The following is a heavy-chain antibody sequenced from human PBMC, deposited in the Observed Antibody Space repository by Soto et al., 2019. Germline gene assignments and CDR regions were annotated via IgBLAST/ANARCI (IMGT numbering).Heavy chain of an antibody. CDR1: GVSISHNSYY. CDR2: IYYSGST. Sequence: SETLSLTCTVFGVSISHNSYYWGWIRQPPGKGLEWIGSIYYSGSTYYNPSLKSRVTVSVDTSKNQFSLKLSSATAADTAVYYCARHFSSGWVYHYGLDVWGQGTTVTVSS. J-gene: IGHJ6*02. CDR3: ARHFSSGWVYHYGLDV. V-gene: IGHV4-39*01. D-gene: IGHD6-19*01.